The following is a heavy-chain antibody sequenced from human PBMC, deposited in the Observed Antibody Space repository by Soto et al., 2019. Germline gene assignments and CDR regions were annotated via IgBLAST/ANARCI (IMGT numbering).Heavy chain of an antibody. Sequence: GGSLRLSCAASGFTFSSYGMHWVRQAPGKGLEWVAVISYDGSNKYYADSVKGRFTISRDNSKNTLYLQMNSLRAEDTAVYYCAKGPGLQLPYYFDYWGQGTLVTVSS. CDR3: AKGPGLQLPYYFDY. CDR1: GFTFSSYG. CDR2: ISYDGSNK. J-gene: IGHJ4*02. D-gene: IGHD4-4*01. V-gene: IGHV3-30*18.